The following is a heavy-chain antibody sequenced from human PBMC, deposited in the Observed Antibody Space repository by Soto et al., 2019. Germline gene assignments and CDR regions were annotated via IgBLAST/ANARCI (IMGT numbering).Heavy chain of an antibody. CDR1: GGTFSSYA. Sequence: ASVKVSCKASGGTFSSYAISWVRQAPGQGLEWMGGIIPIFGTANYAQKFQGRVTITADESTSTAYMELSSLRSEDTAVYYCAREVDGINWFDPWGQGTLVTVSS. CDR2: IIPIFGTA. V-gene: IGHV1-69*13. CDR3: AREVDGINWFDP. D-gene: IGHD1-26*01. J-gene: IGHJ5*02.